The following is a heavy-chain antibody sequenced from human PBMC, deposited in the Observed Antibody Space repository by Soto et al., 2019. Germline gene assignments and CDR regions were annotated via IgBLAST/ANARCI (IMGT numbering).Heavy chain of an antibody. CDR3: ARNTYYDFWSGYYWVAFDI. Sequence: PSETLSLTCAVSGGSVSSDLYYWTWIRQPPGKGLEWIGYIFYTGATNHNPSLKSRVTMSLETSKNQFSLKLSSVTAADTAVYYCARNTYYDFWSGYYWVAFDIWGQGTMVTVSS. CDR1: GGSVSSDLYY. CDR2: IFYTGAT. D-gene: IGHD3-3*01. V-gene: IGHV4-61*01. J-gene: IGHJ3*02.